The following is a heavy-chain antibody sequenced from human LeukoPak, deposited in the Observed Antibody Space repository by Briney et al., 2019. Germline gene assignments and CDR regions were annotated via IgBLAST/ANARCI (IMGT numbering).Heavy chain of an antibody. D-gene: IGHD3-10*01. CDR2: IAPHSGAT. J-gene: IGHJ4*02. Sequence: ASVKVSCKASGYTFTSYYMHWVRQAPGQGLEWMGKIAPHSGATDYAQKFRGRVTLTRDTSISTVYMEVGGLTSDDSTIYYCAVSIENPRSPSYDYWGQGTPVVVSS. V-gene: IGHV1-2*02. CDR1: GYTFTSYY. CDR3: AVSIENPRSPSYDY.